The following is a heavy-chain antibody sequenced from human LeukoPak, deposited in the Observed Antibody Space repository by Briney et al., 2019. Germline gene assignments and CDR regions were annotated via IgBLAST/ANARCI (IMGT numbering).Heavy chain of an antibody. CDR1: GFTFSSYA. Sequence: GGSLRLSRAASGFTFSSYAMSWVSQAPGKGLEWVSGISSSGGSTYYADSVKGRFTISRVNSKNTLYLQMNSLRAEDTAVYYCAKDSYSAYDSDAFDIWGQGTRVTVSS. D-gene: IGHD5-12*01. CDR3: AKDSYSAYDSDAFDI. J-gene: IGHJ3*02. V-gene: IGHV3-23*01. CDR2: ISSSGGST.